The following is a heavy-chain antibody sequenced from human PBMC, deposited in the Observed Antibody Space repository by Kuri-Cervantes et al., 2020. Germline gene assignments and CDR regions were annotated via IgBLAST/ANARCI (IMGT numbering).Heavy chain of an antibody. D-gene: IGHD3-16*01. Sequence: GSLRLSCAASGFFISSGYYWCWSRQPPGKGLGWIGSIYHSGSTYYNASLKGRVTISVDTSKNQFSLKLSSVSAADTAVYYCARWGFGDSYYYMNVWGKGTTVTVSS. CDR3: ARWGFGDSYYYMNV. CDR1: GFFISSGYY. V-gene: IGHV4-38-2*01. CDR2: IYHSGST. J-gene: IGHJ6*03.